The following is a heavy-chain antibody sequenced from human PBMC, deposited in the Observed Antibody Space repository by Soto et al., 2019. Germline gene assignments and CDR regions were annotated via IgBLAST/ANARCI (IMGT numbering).Heavy chain of an antibody. CDR2: ISGSGGST. D-gene: IGHD6-13*01. Sequence: GGSLRLSCAAFGFTFSSYAMSWVRQAPGKGLECVSTISGSGGSTNYADSVKGRFTISRDNSKNTLYLQMNSLRAEDTAVYYCAKGSSNWYAPTDSWGQGTLVTVSS. CDR1: GFTFSSYA. V-gene: IGHV3-23*01. J-gene: IGHJ4*02. CDR3: AKGSSNWYAPTDS.